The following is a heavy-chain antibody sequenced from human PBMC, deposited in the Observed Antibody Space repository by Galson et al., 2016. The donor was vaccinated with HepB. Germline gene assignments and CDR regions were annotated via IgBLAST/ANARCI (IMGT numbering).Heavy chain of an antibody. J-gene: IGHJ4*02. D-gene: IGHD6-13*01. V-gene: IGHV3-48*01. CDR3: ASSGYSSSWYDY. Sequence: SLRLSCAASGFTFSSYSMNWVRQAPGKGLEWVSYISRSSSTIYYADSVKGRFTISRDNAKNSLYLQMNSLRAEDTAAYYCASSGYSSSWYDYWGQGTLVTVSS. CDR2: ISRSSSTI. CDR1: GFTFSSYS.